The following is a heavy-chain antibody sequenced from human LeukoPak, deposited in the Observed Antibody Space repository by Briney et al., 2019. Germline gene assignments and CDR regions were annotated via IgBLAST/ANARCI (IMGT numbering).Heavy chain of an antibody. CDR1: GGSNNNYY. CDR2: IYYSGST. J-gene: IGHJ3*02. D-gene: IGHD2-2*01. V-gene: IGHV4-59*08. CDR3: ARRQYCTSSRCFLAFDI. Sequence: SETLSLTCAVSGGSNNNYYWGWIRQPPGKGLERIGYIYYSGSTNYNPSRKSRVTISVDTSKNEFSLRLSSVNAADTAVYYCARRQYCTSSRCFLAFDIWGQGTMVTVSP.